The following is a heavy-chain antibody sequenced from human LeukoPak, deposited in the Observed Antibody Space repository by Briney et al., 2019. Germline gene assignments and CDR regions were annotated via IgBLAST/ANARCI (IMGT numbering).Heavy chain of an antibody. CDR3: ARTPSYSKSDV. D-gene: IGHD4-11*01. Sequence: GESLKISCKGSGYLFTNHWIAWVRQTPEKGLEWMGIIHPGDSKTRYSPSFQGQVTISADKSISTAYLQWSSLKASDTAMYYCARTPSYSKSDVWGQGTTVSVSS. CDR2: IHPGDSKT. CDR1: GYLFTNHW. V-gene: IGHV5-51*01. J-gene: IGHJ6*02.